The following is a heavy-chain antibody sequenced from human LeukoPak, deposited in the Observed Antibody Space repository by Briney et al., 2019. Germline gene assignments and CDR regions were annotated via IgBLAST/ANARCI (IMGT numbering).Heavy chain of an antibody. V-gene: IGHV4-34*01. CDR1: GGSFSGYY. CDR3: ARGTYDSGGYYYVHYFDY. J-gene: IGHJ4*02. D-gene: IGHD3-22*01. CDR2: INHSGST. Sequence: PSETLSLTCAVYGGSFSGYYWSWIRQPPGKGLEWIGEINHSGSTNYNPSLKSRVTISVDTSKNQFSLKLSSVTAADTAVYYCARGTYDSGGYYYVHYFDYWGQGTLVTVSS.